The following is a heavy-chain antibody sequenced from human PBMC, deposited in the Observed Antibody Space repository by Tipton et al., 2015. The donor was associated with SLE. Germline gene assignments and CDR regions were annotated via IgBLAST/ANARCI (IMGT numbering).Heavy chain of an antibody. CDR2: TYRRSQWYS. J-gene: IGHJ2*01. D-gene: IGHD3-22*01. V-gene: IGHV6-1*01. CDR1: GDSVSRDSAA. CDR3: ARGNSSGYDWYFDL. Sequence: PGLVKPSQTLSLTCAISGDSVSRDSAAWSWIRQSPSRGLEWLGRTYRRSQWYSDYAVSVKSRITINRDTSKNQFSLQLNSVTPDDTAVYYCARGNSSGYDWYFDLWGRGTLVTVSS.